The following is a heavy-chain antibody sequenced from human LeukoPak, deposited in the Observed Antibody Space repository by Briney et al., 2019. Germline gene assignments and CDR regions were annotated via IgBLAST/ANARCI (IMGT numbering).Heavy chain of an antibody. D-gene: IGHD3-3*01. J-gene: IGHJ6*03. V-gene: IGHV3-30*02. CDR2: IRYGGRNK. Sequence: PGGSLRLSCAASEFTFSAYGRHWVRQAPGKGLEWVVFIRYGGRNKYSADSVKGRFTIARDNSTNTLYLQMNSLRAEDTAVYYCAKDAQYYDFWSGWNNTYYYYMDVWGKGTTVTVSS. CDR1: EFTFSAYG. CDR3: AKDAQYYDFWSGWNNTYYYYMDV.